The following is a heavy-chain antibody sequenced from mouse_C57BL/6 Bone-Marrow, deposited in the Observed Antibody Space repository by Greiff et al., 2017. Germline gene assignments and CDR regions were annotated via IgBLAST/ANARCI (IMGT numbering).Heavy chain of an antibody. Sequence: VKLMESGPGLVKPSQSLFLTCSITGFPITSGYYWIWIRQSPGKPLDWMGYITHSGETFYNPSLQSPISTTRETSKNQFFLQLNSVTTEDTAMYYCAGDPYDYDWFAYWGQGTLVTVSA. J-gene: IGHJ3*01. CDR1: GFPITSGYY. CDR3: AGDPYDYDWFAY. CDR2: ITHSGET. D-gene: IGHD2-4*01. V-gene: IGHV12-3*01.